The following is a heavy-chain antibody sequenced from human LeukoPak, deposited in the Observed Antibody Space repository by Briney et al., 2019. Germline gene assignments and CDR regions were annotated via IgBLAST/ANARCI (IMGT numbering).Heavy chain of an antibody. CDR2: IYSGGST. CDR3: ASVSGSYYLGAFDI. CDR1: GFTVSSNY. D-gene: IGHD1-26*01. V-gene: IGHV3-53*01. J-gene: IGHJ4*02. Sequence: GGSLRLSCAASGFTVSSNYMSWVRQAPGKGLEWVSVIYSGGSTYYADSVKGRFTISRDNSENTLYLQMNSLRAEDTAVYYCASVSGSYYLGAFDIWGQGTLVTVSS.